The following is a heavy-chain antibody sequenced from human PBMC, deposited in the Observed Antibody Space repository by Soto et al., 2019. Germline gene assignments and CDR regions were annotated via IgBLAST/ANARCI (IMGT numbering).Heavy chain of an antibody. J-gene: IGHJ5*02. V-gene: IGHV1-18*01. CDR1: GYTFTSYG. Sequence: QVQLVQSGAEVKKPGASVKVSCKASGYTFTSYGISWVRQAPGQGLEWVGWISGYDGKKDYAQKFQGRVTMTTDTSTSTGYMDLRRLRSDDTAVYYCARHNSQWPNWFDPWGQGTLVTVSS. CDR3: ARHNSQWPNWFDP. D-gene: IGHD1-1*01. CDR2: ISGYDGKK.